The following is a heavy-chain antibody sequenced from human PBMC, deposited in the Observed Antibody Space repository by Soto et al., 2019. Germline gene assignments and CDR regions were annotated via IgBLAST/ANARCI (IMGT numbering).Heavy chain of an antibody. J-gene: IGHJ6*02. CDR2: IIPIFGTV. V-gene: IGHV1-69*12. CDR3: PCHTYYDILTGHGNFYSYYGMDV. Sequence: QVQLVQSEAAVKKPGSSVQVSCKATGGTFSSYAISWVRRAPGQGLEWKGGIIPIFGTVNYAQKFQGRVTITADEATSTAYMELGSVRAEETVVYYCPCHTYYDILTGHGNFYSYYGMDVWGQGTTATVSS. CDR1: GGTFSSYA. D-gene: IGHD3-9*01.